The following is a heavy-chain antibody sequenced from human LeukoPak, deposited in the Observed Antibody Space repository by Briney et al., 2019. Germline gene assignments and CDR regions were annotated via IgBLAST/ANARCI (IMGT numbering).Heavy chain of an antibody. CDR3: TKLGITMIGGV. CDR2: ISSSGSTI. D-gene: IGHD3-10*02. Sequence: GGSLTLSCAASGFTFSSYEMNWVRQAPGKGLEWVSYISSSGSTIYYADSVKGRFTISRDNAKNSLYRQMNSLRAEDTGVYYCTKLGITMIGGVWGKGTKVTISS. J-gene: IGHJ6*04. CDR1: GFTFSSYE. V-gene: IGHV3-48*03.